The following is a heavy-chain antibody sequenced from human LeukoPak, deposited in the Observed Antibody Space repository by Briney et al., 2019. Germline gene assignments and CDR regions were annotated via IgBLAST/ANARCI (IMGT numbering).Heavy chain of an antibody. CDR3: ARDLKISYGSGSYTDY. D-gene: IGHD3-10*01. J-gene: IGHJ4*02. V-gene: IGHV1-18*01. CDR1: GYTFTSYG. CDR2: ISAYNGNT. Sequence: GASVKVSCKASGYTFTSYGNSWVRQAPGQGLEWMGWISAYNGNTNYAQKLQGRVTMTTDTSTSTAYMELRSLRSDDTAVYYCARDLKISYGSGSYTDYWGQGTLVTVSS.